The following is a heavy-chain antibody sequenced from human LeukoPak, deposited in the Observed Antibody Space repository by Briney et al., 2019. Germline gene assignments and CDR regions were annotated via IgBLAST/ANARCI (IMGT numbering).Heavy chain of an antibody. CDR1: GFTFSSYG. Sequence: PGGSLRLSCAASGFTFSSYGMNWVRQAPGKGLEWVAVIWYDGSYKYYADSVKGRFTISRDNSKNTLYLQMNSLRAEDTAVYYCAREGRGVSGPYYYYGMDVWGQGTTVAVSS. CDR3: AREGRGVSGPYYYYGMDV. J-gene: IGHJ6*02. D-gene: IGHD2-15*01. CDR2: IWYDGSYK. V-gene: IGHV3-33*01.